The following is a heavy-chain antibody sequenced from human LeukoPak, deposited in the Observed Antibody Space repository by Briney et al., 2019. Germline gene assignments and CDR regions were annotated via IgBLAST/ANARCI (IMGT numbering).Heavy chain of an antibody. D-gene: IGHD5-24*01. J-gene: IGHJ6*02. Sequence: GGSLRLSCAASGFTFSSYAMHWVRQAPGKGLEWVAVISYDGSNKYYADSVKGRFTISRDNSKSTLYLQMNSLRAEDTAVYYCARMMAGRGYYYGMDVWGQGTTVTVSS. CDR1: GFTFSSYA. CDR3: ARMMAGRGYYYGMDV. CDR2: ISYDGSNK. V-gene: IGHV3-30-3*01.